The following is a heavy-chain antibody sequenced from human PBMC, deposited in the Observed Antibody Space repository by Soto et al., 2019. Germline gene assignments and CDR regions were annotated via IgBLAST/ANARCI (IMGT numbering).Heavy chain of an antibody. CDR2: ISGSGGST. CDR1: GFTFSSYA. Sequence: HPGGSLRLSCAASGFTFSSYAMSWVRQAPGKGLEWVSAISGSGGSTYYADSVKGRFTISRDNSKNTLYLQMNSLRAEDTAVYYCAKLAGGSGSYYKYYMDVWGKGTTVTVSS. CDR3: AKLAGGSGSYYKYYMDV. D-gene: IGHD3-10*01. J-gene: IGHJ6*03. V-gene: IGHV3-23*01.